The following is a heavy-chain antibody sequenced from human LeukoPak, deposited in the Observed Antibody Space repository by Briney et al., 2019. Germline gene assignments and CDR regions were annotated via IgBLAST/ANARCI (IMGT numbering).Heavy chain of an antibody. V-gene: IGHV4-30-4*01. D-gene: IGHD2-21*01. CDR2: IFYTGST. CDR1: GGSISSGDYY. CDR3: ASLAYYSFDY. Sequence: SQTLSLTCTVSGGSISSGDYYWSWIRQPSGTGLEWIGYIFYTGSTYYNPSLKSRVTISVDTSKNQFSLRLSSVTAADTAVYYCASLAYYSFDYWGQGTLVTVSS. J-gene: IGHJ4*02.